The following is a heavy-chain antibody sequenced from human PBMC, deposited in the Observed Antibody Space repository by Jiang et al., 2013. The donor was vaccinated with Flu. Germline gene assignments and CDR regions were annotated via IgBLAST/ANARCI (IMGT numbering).Heavy chain of an antibody. J-gene: IGHJ4*02. Sequence: VQLVESGGDLVQWGGSLRLSCSASTDIFNIFIIHWVRQAPGKGLEYVAGTDGSGVSIYYAYSVKGRFTISRDHSKNTVYLQMNSLRDEDTAIYYCAKEAYSSGRAGCFDYWGQGTLVTVSS. V-gene: IGHV3-64D*06. CDR3: AKEAYSSGRAGCFDY. D-gene: IGHD3-22*01. CDR1: TDIFNIFI. CDR2: TDGSGVSI.